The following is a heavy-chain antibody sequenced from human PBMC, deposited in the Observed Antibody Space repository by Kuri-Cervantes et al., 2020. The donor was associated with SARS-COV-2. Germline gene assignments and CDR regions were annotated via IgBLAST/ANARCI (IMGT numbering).Heavy chain of an antibody. CDR1: GFTFSSYA. J-gene: IGHJ4*02. D-gene: IGHD3-3*01. Sequence: GESLKISCAASGFTFSSYAMHWVRQAPGKGLEWVALISYDGSDKNYADSVKGRFTISRDNSKNTLYLQMNSLRAEDTAVYYCAKDSLYYDFWSGYVSGPVDYWGQGTLVTVSS. CDR2: ISYDGSDK. V-gene: IGHV3-30*07. CDR3: AKDSLYYDFWSGYVSGPVDY.